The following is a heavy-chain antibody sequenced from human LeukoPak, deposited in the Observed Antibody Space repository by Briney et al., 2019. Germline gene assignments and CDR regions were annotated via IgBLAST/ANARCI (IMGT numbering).Heavy chain of an antibody. V-gene: IGHV3-66*01. Sequence: GGSLRLSCAASGLTVSSTYMSWVRQTPGKGLEWVSVIYSGGSTYYADSVKGRLTISRDNSKNTLYLQMNSLRAEDTAVYYCARDLLEWYFDYWGQGTLVTISS. J-gene: IGHJ4*02. CDR2: IYSGGST. CDR3: ARDLLEWYFDY. D-gene: IGHD3-3*01. CDR1: GLTVSSTY.